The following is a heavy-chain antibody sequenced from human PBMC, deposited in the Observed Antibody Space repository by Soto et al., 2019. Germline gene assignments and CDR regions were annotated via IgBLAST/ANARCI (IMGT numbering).Heavy chain of an antibody. CDR1: GFTFSDYY. D-gene: IGHD5-12*01. V-gene: IGHV3-11*01. CDR2: ISSSGSTI. Sequence: GGSLRLSCAASGFTFSDYYMSWIRQAPGKGLEWVSYISSSGSTIYYADSVKGRFTISRDNAKNSLYLQMNSLRAEDTAVYYFARTGYSGYDYDWFDPWGQGTLVTVSS. J-gene: IGHJ5*02. CDR3: ARTGYSGYDYDWFDP.